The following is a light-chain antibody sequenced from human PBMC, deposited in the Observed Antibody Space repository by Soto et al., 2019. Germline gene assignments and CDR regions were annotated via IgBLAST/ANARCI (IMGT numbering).Light chain of an antibody. CDR1: QGINRK. Sequence: IVMTQSPATLSVSPGERVTFSCRASQGINRKLAWYQHKAGQAPRLLISGASTGATGIPARFSGSGSGTGFTLTINSLQSEDSAVYYCQQYHTWPVTFGGGTKVDIK. CDR2: GAS. CDR3: QQYHTWPVT. J-gene: IGKJ4*01. V-gene: IGKV3-15*01.